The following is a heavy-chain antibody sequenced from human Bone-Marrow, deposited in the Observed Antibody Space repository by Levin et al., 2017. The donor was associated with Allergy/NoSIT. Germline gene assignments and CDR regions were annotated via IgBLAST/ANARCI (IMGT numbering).Heavy chain of an antibody. D-gene: IGHD5/OR15-5a*01. Sequence: SQTLSLTCTVSGGSINNYYWSWVRQPPGKGLEWIGYIFSTGRTNYSPSLKSRVTLSVDTSRNQFSLKLTSVTAADTAVYYCARHPSLRQFDSWGQGALVTVSS. CDR3: ARHPSLRQFDS. CDR1: GGSINNYY. V-gene: IGHV4-59*08. CDR2: IFSTGRT. J-gene: IGHJ4*02.